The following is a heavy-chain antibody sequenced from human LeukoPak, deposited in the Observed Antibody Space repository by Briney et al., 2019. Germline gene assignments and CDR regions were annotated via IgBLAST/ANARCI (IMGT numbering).Heavy chain of an antibody. D-gene: IGHD3-10*01. V-gene: IGHV4-4*07. J-gene: IGHJ5*02. CDR1: GGSISSYY. Sequence: PSETLSLTCTVSGGSISSYYWSWIRQPAGKGLEWIGRIYSSGSTNYNPSLKSRVTMSVDTSKNQFSLKLRTMTAADTAVYYCARGTYDSGSYYGHWFDPWGQGTLVTVSS. CDR2: IYSSGST. CDR3: ARGTYDSGSYYGHWFDP.